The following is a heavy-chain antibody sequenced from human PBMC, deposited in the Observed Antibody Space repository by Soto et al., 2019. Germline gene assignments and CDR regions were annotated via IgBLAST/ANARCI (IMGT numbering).Heavy chain of an antibody. CDR3: AKDFGFTTENSGRVLYLFDY. Sequence: GGSLILSCAASGFTFEDYSMHWVRQAPGKGLEWVSGISWNSGSIGYADSVKGRFTISRDNAKNSLYLQMNSLRAEDTALYYCAKDFGFTTENSGRVLYLFDYWGQGTLVTVSS. CDR2: ISWNSGSI. CDR1: GFTFEDYS. J-gene: IGHJ4*02. V-gene: IGHV3-9*01. D-gene: IGHD2-2*02.